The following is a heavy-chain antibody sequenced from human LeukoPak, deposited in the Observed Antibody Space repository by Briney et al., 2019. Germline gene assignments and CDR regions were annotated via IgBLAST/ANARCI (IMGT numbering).Heavy chain of an antibody. V-gene: IGHV4-4*07. CDR3: ARDGGRTSSDAFEI. D-gene: IGHD2-2*01. CDR1: AGSISTYY. CDR2: IYTSGGT. J-gene: IGHJ3*02. Sequence: SETLSLTCSVSAGSISTYYWSWIRHPPGKGLEWIGRIYTSGGTNYNPSLKSRVTMSVDTSKNQFSLTLTSVTAADTAVYYCARDGGRTSSDAFEIWGQGTMVTVSS.